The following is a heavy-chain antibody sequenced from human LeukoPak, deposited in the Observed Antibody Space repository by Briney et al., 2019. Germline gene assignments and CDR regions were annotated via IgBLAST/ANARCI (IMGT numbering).Heavy chain of an antibody. CDR2: INHSGST. D-gene: IGHD3-22*01. CDR3: ARGGRWLSYVAFDI. J-gene: IGHJ3*02. CDR1: GGSFSGYY. V-gene: IGHV4-34*01. Sequence: SETLSLTCTVYGGSFSGYYWSWIRQPPGNGLEWIGEINHSGSTNYNPSLKSRVTISVDTSKNQFSLKLSSVTAADTAVYYCARGGRWLSYVAFDIWGQGTMVTVSS.